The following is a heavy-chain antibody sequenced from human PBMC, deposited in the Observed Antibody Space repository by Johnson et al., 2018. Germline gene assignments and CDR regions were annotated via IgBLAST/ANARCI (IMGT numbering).Heavy chain of an antibody. CDR3: AKEIWFGEDDYDYGMDV. Sequence: QVQLVQSGGGVVQPGRSLRPSCAASGFTFSSSGMHWVRQAPGTGLEWVAVISYDGSNKYYAGSVKGRFTISRANSKNTLYLQMNSLRAEDTAVYYCAKEIWFGEDDYDYGMDVWGQGTTVTVSS. V-gene: IGHV3-30*18. J-gene: IGHJ6*02. D-gene: IGHD3-10*01. CDR1: GFTFSSSG. CDR2: ISYDGSNK.